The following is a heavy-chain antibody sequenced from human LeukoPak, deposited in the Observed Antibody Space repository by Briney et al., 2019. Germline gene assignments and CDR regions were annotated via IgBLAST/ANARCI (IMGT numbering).Heavy chain of an antibody. V-gene: IGHV3-48*04. Sequence: GGSLRLSCAASGSTFSSHTMNWVRQAPGKGLEWVSYISNTGSVIYYADSVKGRFTISRDNAKNSLYLQMNSLRAEDTAVYYCVRDDDRPDNGLDYWGQGTLVTVSS. CDR3: VRDDDRPDNGLDY. J-gene: IGHJ4*02. D-gene: IGHD3-22*01. CDR1: GSTFSSHT. CDR2: ISNTGSVI.